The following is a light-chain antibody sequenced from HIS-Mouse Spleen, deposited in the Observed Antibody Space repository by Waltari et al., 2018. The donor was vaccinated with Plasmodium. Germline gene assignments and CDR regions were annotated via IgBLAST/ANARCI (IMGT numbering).Light chain of an antibody. CDR3: GTWDSSLSAGVV. V-gene: IGLV1-51*01. CDR1: SSNIGNNY. CDR2: DKH. J-gene: IGLJ2*01. Sequence: QSVLTQPPSVSAAPGQKVTISCSGSSSNIGNNYVSWYQQLPGTAPKLLIYDKHKRPSGIPDRFSGSKSGTSATLGITGLQTGDEADYYFGTWDSSLSAGVVFGGGTKLTVL.